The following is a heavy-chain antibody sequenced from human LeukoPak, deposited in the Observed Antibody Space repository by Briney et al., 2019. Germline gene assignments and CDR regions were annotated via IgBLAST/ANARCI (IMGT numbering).Heavy chain of an antibody. D-gene: IGHD6-13*01. J-gene: IGHJ4*02. CDR3: ASGPAIAAA. V-gene: IGHV4-59*12. CDR2: INHSGST. CDR1: GGSISSYY. Sequence: SGPTLVKPSETLSLTCTVSGGSISSYYWSWIRQPPGKGLEWIGEINHSGSTNYNPSLKSRVTISADTSRNHFSLNLSSVTAADTAVYYCASGPAIAAAWGQGTLVTVSS.